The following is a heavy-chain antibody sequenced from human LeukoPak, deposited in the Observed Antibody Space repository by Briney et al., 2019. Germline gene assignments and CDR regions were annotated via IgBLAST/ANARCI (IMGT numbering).Heavy chain of an antibody. CDR2: ISGSGGST. Sequence: GGSLRLSCAASGFTFSNYAMNWVRQAPGKGLEWVSAISGSGGSTYYADSVKGRFTISRDNSKNTLYLQMNSLRAEDTAVYYCAREAGGSYSMRAFDIWGQGTMVTVSS. V-gene: IGHV3-23*01. CDR1: GFTFSNYA. J-gene: IGHJ3*02. D-gene: IGHD1-26*01. CDR3: AREAGGSYSMRAFDI.